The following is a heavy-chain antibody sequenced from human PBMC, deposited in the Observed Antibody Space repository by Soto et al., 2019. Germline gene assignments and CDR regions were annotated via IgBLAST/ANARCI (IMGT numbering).Heavy chain of an antibody. Sequence: SETLSLTCTVSGGSMSSGGYYWSWVRQHPGKGLEWIGYIYYSGSTYYNPSLKSRVTISVDTSKNQFSLKLSSVTAADTAVYYCARDQRTSASFGYWGQGTLVTVSS. CDR3: ARDQRTSASFGY. V-gene: IGHV4-31*03. CDR2: IYYSGST. J-gene: IGHJ4*02. CDR1: GGSMSSGGYY. D-gene: IGHD2-8*01.